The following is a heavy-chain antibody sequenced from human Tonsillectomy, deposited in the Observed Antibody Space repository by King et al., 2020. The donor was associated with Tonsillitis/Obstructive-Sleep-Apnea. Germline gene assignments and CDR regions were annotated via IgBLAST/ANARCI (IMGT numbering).Heavy chain of an antibody. CDR2: ISSSSSYI. Sequence: EVQLVESGGGLVKPGGSLRLSCAASGFTFSSYSMNWVRQAPGKGLEWVSSISSSSSYIYYADSVKGRFTISRDNAKNSLYLQMNSLRAEETAVYYCARQGGEDAFDIWGQGTMVTVSS. D-gene: IGHD3-16*01. V-gene: IGHV3-21*01. J-gene: IGHJ3*02. CDR3: ARQGGEDAFDI. CDR1: GFTFSSYS.